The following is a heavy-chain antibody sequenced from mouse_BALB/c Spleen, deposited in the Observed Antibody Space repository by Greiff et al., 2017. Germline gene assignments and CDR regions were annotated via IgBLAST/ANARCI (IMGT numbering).Heavy chain of an antibody. CDR1: GYTFTSYW. J-gene: IGHJ4*01. CDR3: ARSPTTGDAMDY. V-gene: IGHV1-87*01. D-gene: IGHD1-1*01. Sequence: VKLQESGAELARPGASVKLSCKASGYTFTSYWMQWVKQRPGQGLEWIGAIYPGDGDTRYTQKFKGKATLTADKSSSTAYMQLSSLASEDSAVYYCARSPTTGDAMDYWGQGTSVTVSS. CDR2: IYPGDGDT.